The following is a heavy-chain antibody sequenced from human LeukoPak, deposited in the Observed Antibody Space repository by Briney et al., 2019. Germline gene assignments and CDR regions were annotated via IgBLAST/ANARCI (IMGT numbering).Heavy chain of an antibody. CDR1: GFTFSSYS. CDR3: ARDAHSSGWYLAY. V-gene: IGHV3-21*01. Sequence: GGSLRLSCAASGFTFSSYSMNWARQAPGKGLEWVSSISSSSSYIYYADSVKGRFTISRDNAKNSLYLQMNSLRAEDTAVYYCARDAHSSGWYLAYWGQGTLVTVSS. J-gene: IGHJ4*02. D-gene: IGHD6-19*01. CDR2: ISSSSSYI.